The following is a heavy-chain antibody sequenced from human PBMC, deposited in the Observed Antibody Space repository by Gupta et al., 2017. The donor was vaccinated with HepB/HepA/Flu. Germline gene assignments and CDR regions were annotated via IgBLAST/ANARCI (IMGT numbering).Heavy chain of an antibody. CDR1: GITLSNYG. CDR3: ANGLGGSAPFNY. J-gene: IGHJ4*02. D-gene: IGHD3-16*01. CDR2: ISYDGNKK. V-gene: IGHV3-30*18. Sequence: QVHMVESGGGVVQPGRSLRLSCEASGITLSNYGIHWVRQAPGKGLEWVAGISYDGNKKYYTDAVKGRFTISRDNSKNTVYRHMDSLITEDTAIYYCANGLGGSAPFNYWGQGTLVTVSS.